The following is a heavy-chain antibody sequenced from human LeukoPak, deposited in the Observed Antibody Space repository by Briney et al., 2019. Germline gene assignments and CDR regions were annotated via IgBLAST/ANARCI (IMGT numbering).Heavy chain of an antibody. D-gene: IGHD6-19*01. V-gene: IGHV1-24*01. CDR3: AKSLAVAGYYYGMDV. CDR1: GYTLTELS. Sequence: GASMKVSCKVSGYTLTELSMHWVRQAPGKGLEWMGGFDPEDGETIYAQKFQGRVTMTEDTSTDTAYMELSSLRSEDTAVYYCAKSLAVAGYYYGMDVWGQGTTVTVSS. J-gene: IGHJ6*02. CDR2: FDPEDGET.